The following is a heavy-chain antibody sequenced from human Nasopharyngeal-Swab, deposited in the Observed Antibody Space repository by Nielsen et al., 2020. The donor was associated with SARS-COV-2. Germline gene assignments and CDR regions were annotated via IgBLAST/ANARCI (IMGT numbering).Heavy chain of an antibody. D-gene: IGHD3-9*01. CDR1: GFTFSSYA. J-gene: IGHJ3*02. V-gene: IGHV3-23*01. CDR2: ISGSGGST. CDR3: AKKLENILRYFDLLLDAFDI. Sequence: GESLKISCAASGFTFSSYAMSWVRQAPGKGLEWVSAISGSGGSTYYADSVKGRFTISRDNSKNTLYLQMNSLRAEDTAVYYCAKKLENILRYFDLLLDAFDIWGQGTMVTVSS.